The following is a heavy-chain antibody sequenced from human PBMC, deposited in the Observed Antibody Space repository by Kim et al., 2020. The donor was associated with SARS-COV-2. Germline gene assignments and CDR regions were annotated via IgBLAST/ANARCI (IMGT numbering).Heavy chain of an antibody. V-gene: IGHV3-23*01. J-gene: IGHJ5*01. Sequence: YDHPVSGRSTTSRDNAKNTLYLQMNGLSADDTAVYYCAKSSQTYSDWFDSWGQGTLVTVSA. D-gene: IGHD2-21*01. CDR3: AKSSQTYSDWFDS.